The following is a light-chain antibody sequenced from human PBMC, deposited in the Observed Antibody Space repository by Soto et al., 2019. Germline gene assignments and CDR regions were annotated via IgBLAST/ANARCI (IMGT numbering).Light chain of an antibody. CDR2: EVS. V-gene: IGLV2-14*01. J-gene: IGLJ3*02. CDR1: SSDVGGYNY. CDR3: SSYSSVTTLWV. Sequence: QSALTQPAPVSGSPGQSITISCTGTSSDVGGYNYVSWYQQHPGKAPKLIIYEVSNRPSGVSNRFSGSKSGNTASLTVSGLQAEDEADYYCSSYSSVTTLWVFGGGTKLTVL.